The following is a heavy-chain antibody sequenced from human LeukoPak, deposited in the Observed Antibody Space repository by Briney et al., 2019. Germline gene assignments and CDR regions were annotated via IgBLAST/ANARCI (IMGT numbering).Heavy chain of an antibody. CDR3: ATSGYSSGWFDYTDAFDI. CDR1: GFTFSSYA. CDR2: ISYDGSNK. D-gene: IGHD6-19*01. Sequence: GGSLRLSCAASGFTFSSYAMHWVRQAPGKGLEWVAVISYDGSNKYYADSVKGRFTISRDNAKNSLYLQMNSLRAEDTAVYYCATSGYSSGWFDYTDAFDIWGQGTMVTVSS. J-gene: IGHJ3*02. V-gene: IGHV3-30*04.